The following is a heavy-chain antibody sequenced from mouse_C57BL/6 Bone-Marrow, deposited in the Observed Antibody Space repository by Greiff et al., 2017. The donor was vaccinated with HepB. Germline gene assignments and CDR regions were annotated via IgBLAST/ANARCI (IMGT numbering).Heavy chain of an antibody. CDR1: GFNINDDY. D-gene: IGHD2-4*01. J-gene: IGHJ4*01. CDR2: IDPENGDT. V-gene: IGHV14-4*01. Sequence: EVKLQQSGAELVRPGASVKLSCTASGFNINDDYMHWVQQRPEQGLEWIGWIDPENGDTEYASKFQGQDTITADTSSNTAYLQLSSLTSEDTAVYYCTPTDYEYPYAMDYWGQGTSVTVSS. CDR3: TPTDYEYPYAMDY.